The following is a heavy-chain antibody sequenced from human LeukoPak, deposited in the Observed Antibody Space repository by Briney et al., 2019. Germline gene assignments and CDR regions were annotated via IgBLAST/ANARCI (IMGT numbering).Heavy chain of an antibody. V-gene: IGHV2-5*01. CDR1: GFSLSTSGMG. CDR2: IYWNDDN. J-gene: IGHJ5*02. CDR3: AHRRGYNWYDP. Sequence: ASGPTLVNPTQTLTPTCSFSGFSLSTSGMGLAWIRQPPGKALEWLALIYWNDDNLYSPSLKSRLTIAKDTSKNQVVLTMTNMDPVDTATYYCAHRRGYNWYDPWGQGTLVTVSS.